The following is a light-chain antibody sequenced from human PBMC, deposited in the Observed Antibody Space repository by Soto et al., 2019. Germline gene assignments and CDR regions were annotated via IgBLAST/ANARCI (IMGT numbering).Light chain of an antibody. J-gene: IGLJ1*01. CDR3: QSYDNSLSALV. CDR1: NIASKS. CDR2: DDT. V-gene: IGLV3-21*02. Sequence: SYELTQPPSVSVAPGQTARLTCGGNNIASKSVHWYQQRPGQAPVLVLYDDTNRPSGIPERFSGSKSGTSASLAITGLQAEDEADYYCQSYDNSLSALVFGTGTKVTVL.